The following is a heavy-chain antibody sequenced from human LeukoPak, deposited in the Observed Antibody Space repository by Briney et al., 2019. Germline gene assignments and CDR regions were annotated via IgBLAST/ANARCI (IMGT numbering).Heavy chain of an antibody. J-gene: IGHJ4*02. CDR1: GGSISSYY. Sequence: KPSETLSLTCTVSGGSISSYYWSWIRQPPGKGLEWIGYIYYSGSTNYNPSLKSRVTISVDTSKNQFSLKLSSVTAADTAVYYCARSWDTAMDIFDYWGQGTLVTVSS. V-gene: IGHV4-59*01. CDR3: ARSWDTAMDIFDY. CDR2: IYYSGST. D-gene: IGHD5-18*01.